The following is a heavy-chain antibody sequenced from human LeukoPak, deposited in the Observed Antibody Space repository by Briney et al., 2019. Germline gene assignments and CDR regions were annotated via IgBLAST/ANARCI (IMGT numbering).Heavy chain of an antibody. V-gene: IGHV1-2*02. CDR1: GDSFPGSY. D-gene: IGHD3-3*01. J-gene: IGHJ4*02. CDR2: ISSKSGGR. Sequence: ASVKVSCKASGDSFPGSYIHWVRQAPGQGPEWMGCISSKSGGRNYAQTPQGRVTLTRDTSINTVYMELTGLTSDDTAFYYCGMSPGFWSGYLYTWGQGTLITVSS. CDR3: GMSPGFWSGYLYT.